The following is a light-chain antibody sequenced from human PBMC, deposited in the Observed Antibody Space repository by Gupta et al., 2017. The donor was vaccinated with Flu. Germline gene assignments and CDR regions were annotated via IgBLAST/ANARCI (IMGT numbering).Light chain of an antibody. V-gene: IGKV1-39*01. CDR2: AAA. CDR3: EQTYSTPRT. CDR1: QNINIF. J-gene: IGKJ1*01. Sequence: GDRVNITCRASQNINIFVNWYQQKPGKAPNLLIYAAANWQNGAPSRFSGSGSGTDFILTIISLQPEDFATYYCEQTYSTPRTFGQGTKVEVK.